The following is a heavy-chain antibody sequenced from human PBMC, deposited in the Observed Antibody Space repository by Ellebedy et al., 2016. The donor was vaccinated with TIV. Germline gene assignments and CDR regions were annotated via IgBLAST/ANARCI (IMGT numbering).Heavy chain of an antibody. CDR2: IKSSSNPI. Sequence: GGSLRLSCAASGFTFRSYSINWVRQAPGKGLEWVSHIKSSSNPIYYADSVKGRFIISRDNAKNSLYLQMNNLRDEDTAVYYCSRDGGRGGGNDFWGQGTLVIVSS. D-gene: IGHD3-16*01. CDR1: GFTFRSYS. CDR3: SRDGGRGGGNDF. V-gene: IGHV3-48*02. J-gene: IGHJ4*02.